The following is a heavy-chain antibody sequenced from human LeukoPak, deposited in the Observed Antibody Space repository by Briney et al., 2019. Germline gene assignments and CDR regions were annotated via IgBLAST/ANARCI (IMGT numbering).Heavy chain of an antibody. V-gene: IGHV3-33*01. CDR3: ARSGLLGQLYFEH. D-gene: IGHD3-16*01. CDR1: GFTFSSYG. CDR2: IWYDGSNK. Sequence: PGRSLRLSCAASGFTFSSYGMHWVRQAPGKGLEWVAGIWYDGSNKYYADSVKGRFTISRDNSKNTLYLQMNSLRAEDTAVYYCARSGLLGQLYFEHGGQGTRVSVSS. J-gene: IGHJ4*02.